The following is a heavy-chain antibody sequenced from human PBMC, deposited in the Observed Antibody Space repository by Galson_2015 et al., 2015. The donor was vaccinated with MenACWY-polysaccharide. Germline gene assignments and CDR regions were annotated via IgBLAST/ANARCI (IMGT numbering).Heavy chain of an antibody. J-gene: IGHJ5*02. CDR2: ISYDETNK. CDR1: GFTFSSYA. V-gene: IGHV3-30-3*01. D-gene: IGHD2-2*01. Sequence: SLRLSCAASGFTFSSYAMHWVRQAPGKGLDWVTVISYDETNKYYADSVKDRFTISRDNSKKSLYLQMDSLRAEDTAVYYCARSYCDRTTCYGLDLWGQGTLVTVSS. CDR3: ARSYCDRTTCYGLDL.